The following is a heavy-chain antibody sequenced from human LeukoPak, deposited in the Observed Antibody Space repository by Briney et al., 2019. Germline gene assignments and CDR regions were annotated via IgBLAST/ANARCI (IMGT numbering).Heavy chain of an antibody. CDR3: ARENWDFDF. D-gene: IGHD7-27*01. V-gene: IGHV3-30*02. J-gene: IGHJ4*02. Sequence: GGSLRLSCAASGFTFSSYWMSWVRQAPGKGLEWVASIRFNGNFYADYVKGRFTISRDNSKSTVSLQMDTLRTEDTALYYCARENWDFDFWGRGTLVTVSS. CDR2: IRFNGN. CDR1: GFTFSSYW.